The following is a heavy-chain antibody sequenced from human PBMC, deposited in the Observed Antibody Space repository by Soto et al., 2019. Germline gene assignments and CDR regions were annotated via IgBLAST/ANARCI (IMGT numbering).Heavy chain of an antibody. V-gene: IGHV1-8*01. CDR1: GYTFISYD. CDR2: MNPNSGNT. D-gene: IGHD1-26*01. J-gene: IGHJ5*02. Sequence: QVQLVQSGAEVKKPGASVKVSFKASGYTFISYDINWVRQATVQGLEWMGWMNPNSGNTGYAQKFQGRVTMTRNTSIRTAYMELSRLRSEDTAVYYCAIRYSRWERHWFDPWGQGTLVTVSS. CDR3: AIRYSRWERHWFDP.